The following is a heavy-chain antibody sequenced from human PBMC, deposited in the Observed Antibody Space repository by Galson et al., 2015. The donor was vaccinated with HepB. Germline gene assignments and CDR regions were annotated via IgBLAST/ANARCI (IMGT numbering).Heavy chain of an antibody. D-gene: IGHD2-21*02. CDR2: ISSSSSYI. CDR1: GFTFSSYS. CDR3: ARKGTEYCGGDCPLDAFDI. Sequence: SLRLSCAASGFTFSSYSMNWVRQAPGKGLEWVSSISSSSSYIYYADSVKGRFTISRDNAKNSLYLQMNSLRAEDTAVYYCARKGTEYCGGDCPLDAFDIWGQGTMVTVSS. V-gene: IGHV3-21*01. J-gene: IGHJ3*02.